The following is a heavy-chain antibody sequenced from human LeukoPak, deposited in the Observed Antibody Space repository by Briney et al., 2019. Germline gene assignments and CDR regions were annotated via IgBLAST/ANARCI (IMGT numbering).Heavy chain of an antibody. CDR1: GFTVSSNY. D-gene: IGHD6-19*01. CDR2: IYSGGSI. Sequence: GGSLRLSCAASGFTVSSNYMSWVRQAPGKGLEWVSVIYSGGSIYYADSVKGRFTISRDNSKNTLYLQMNSLRAEDTAVYYCARVGYSSGWTIDYWGQGTLVTVSS. CDR3: ARVGYSSGWTIDY. J-gene: IGHJ4*02. V-gene: IGHV3-53*01.